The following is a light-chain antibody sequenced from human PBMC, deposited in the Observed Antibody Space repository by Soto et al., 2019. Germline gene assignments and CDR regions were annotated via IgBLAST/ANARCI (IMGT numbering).Light chain of an antibody. CDR2: GAS. Sequence: EIVLTQSPGPLSLSPGERATLSCRASQSVSSSYLAWYQQNPGQAPRLLIYGASSRATAIPDRFSGSGSGTDFTLTISSLEPEDFALYYCQQYGTSPYTFGQGTKLEIK. CDR1: QSVSSSY. V-gene: IGKV3-20*01. CDR3: QQYGTSPYT. J-gene: IGKJ2*01.